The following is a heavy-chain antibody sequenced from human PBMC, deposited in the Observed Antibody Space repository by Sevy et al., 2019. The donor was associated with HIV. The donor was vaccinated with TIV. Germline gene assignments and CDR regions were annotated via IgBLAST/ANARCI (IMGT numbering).Heavy chain of an antibody. V-gene: IGHV4-4*07. CDR3: ARDLPAADAFDI. Sequence: SETLSLTCTVSGGSISSYYWSWIRQPAGKGLEWIGRNYTSGSTNYNPSLKSHVTMSVDTSKNQCSLKLSSVTAADTAVYYCARDLPAADAFDIWGQGTMVTVSS. J-gene: IGHJ3*02. D-gene: IGHD6-13*01. CDR1: GGSISSYY. CDR2: NYTSGST.